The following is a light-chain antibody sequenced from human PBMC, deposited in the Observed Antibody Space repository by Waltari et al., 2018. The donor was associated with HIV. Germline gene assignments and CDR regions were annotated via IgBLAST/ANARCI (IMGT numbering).Light chain of an antibody. CDR3: QQYGSSSGT. J-gene: IGKJ1*01. Sequence: DIVLTHSPVSLSLSPGESATLSGRASQSGSSSYVAWYQQKPGQAPRLLIYGASSRATGIPDRFSGSGSGTDVTRTISRLEPEDFAVYYCQQYGSSSGTFGQGTKVEIK. V-gene: IGKV3-20*01. CDR1: QSGSSSY. CDR2: GAS.